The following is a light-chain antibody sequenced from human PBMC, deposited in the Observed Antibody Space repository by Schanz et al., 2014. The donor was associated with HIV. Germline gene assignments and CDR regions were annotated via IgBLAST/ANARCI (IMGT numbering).Light chain of an antibody. CDR3: LQQNTYPLT. CDR1: QSIASY. J-gene: IGKJ5*01. Sequence: DIQMTQSPSSLSASVGDRVTITCRASQSIASYFNWYQQKPGKAPKLLIYEASSLQSGVPSRFSGSGSGTEFTLTISSLQPEDFATYYCLQQNTYPLTFAQGTRLEIK. CDR2: EAS. V-gene: IGKV1-17*01.